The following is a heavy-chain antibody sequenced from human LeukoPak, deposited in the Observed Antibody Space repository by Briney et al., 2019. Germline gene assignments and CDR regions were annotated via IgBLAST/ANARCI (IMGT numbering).Heavy chain of an antibody. Sequence: ASVKVSCKASGYTFIRCGISWVRQAPGQGLEWMGWISAYNGNTKNVQRVQDRVTMTTDTSTSTAYMELRSLRSDDTAVYYCARDYSGTYFDSWGQGTLVTVSS. CDR2: ISAYNGNT. D-gene: IGHD1-26*01. CDR3: ARDYSGTYFDS. V-gene: IGHV1-18*01. J-gene: IGHJ4*02. CDR1: GYTFIRCG.